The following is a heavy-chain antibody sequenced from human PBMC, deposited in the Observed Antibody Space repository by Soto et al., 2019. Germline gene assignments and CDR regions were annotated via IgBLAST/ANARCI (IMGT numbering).Heavy chain of an antibody. J-gene: IGHJ5*02. D-gene: IGHD3-22*01. CDR3: ARYYFDSSGYSNWFDP. V-gene: IGHV4-31*11. CDR1: GGSITSGAYY. CDR2: IHYSGRT. Sequence: SETLSLTCAVSGGSITSGAYYWTWIRQHPGKGLEWIAYIHYSGRTYYNPSLKSRVTIPVDTSNNQFSLKLSSVTAADTAVYYCARYYFDSSGYSNWFDPWGQGTLVTVSS.